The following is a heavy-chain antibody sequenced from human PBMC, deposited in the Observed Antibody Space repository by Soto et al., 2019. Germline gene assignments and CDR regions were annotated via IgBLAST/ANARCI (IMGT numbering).Heavy chain of an antibody. V-gene: IGHV3-74*01. J-gene: IGHJ6*02. Sequence: EVQLVESGGGLVQPGGSLRLSCAASGFTFSSYWMHWVRQAPGTGLVWVSRINSDGSSTSYADSVKGRFTISRDNAKNTLYLQMNSLRAEDTAVYYCAREVDCSSTSCYPPYYGMDVWGQWTTVTVSS. CDR3: AREVDCSSTSCYPPYYGMDV. CDR1: GFTFSSYW. D-gene: IGHD2-2*01. CDR2: INSDGSST.